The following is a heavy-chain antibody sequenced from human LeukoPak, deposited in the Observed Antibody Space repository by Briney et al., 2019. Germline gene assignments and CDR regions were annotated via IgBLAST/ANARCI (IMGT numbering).Heavy chain of an antibody. Sequence: ASVKVSCKASGYTFTGYYMHWVRQAPGQGLEWIGLLNPNSGDTDYAQKFQGRVTMTRDTSISTAYMELNRLRSDDTAVYYCARDKNPTVFDYWGQGTLVTVSS. V-gene: IGHV1-2*02. CDR2: LNPNSGDT. J-gene: IGHJ4*02. CDR3: ARDKNPTVFDY. CDR1: GYTFTGYY.